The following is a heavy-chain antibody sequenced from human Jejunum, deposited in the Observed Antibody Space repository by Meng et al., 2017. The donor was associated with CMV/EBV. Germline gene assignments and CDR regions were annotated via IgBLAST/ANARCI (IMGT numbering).Heavy chain of an antibody. CDR2: IGSSGRTI. Sequence: SGFPFRSYAMNWVRQAPGKGLEWVSFIGSSGRTIYFADSVKDRFTISRDNAKNSLYLQMNNLTVEDTAMYYCTRGGWRYSFGSFDYWGQGALVTVSS. J-gene: IGHJ4*02. D-gene: IGHD5-18*01. CDR1: GFPFRSYA. V-gene: IGHV3-21*01. CDR3: TRGGWRYSFGSFDY.